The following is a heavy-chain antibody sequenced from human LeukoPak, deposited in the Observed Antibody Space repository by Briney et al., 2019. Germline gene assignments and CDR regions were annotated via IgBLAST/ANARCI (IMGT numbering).Heavy chain of an antibody. J-gene: IGHJ4*02. CDR3: ARSDYDFWSGLDY. V-gene: IGHV1-3*01. D-gene: IGHD3-3*01. Sequence: ASVKVSCKASGYTFTSYAMHWVRQAPGQRLEWMGWTNAGNGNTKYSQKFQGRVTITRDTSASTAYMELSSLRSEDTAVYYCARSDYDFWSGLDYWGQGTLVTVSS. CDR2: TNAGNGNT. CDR1: GYTFTSYA.